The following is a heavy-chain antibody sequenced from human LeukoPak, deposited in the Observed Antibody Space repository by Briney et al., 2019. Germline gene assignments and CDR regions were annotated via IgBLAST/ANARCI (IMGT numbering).Heavy chain of an antibody. Sequence: GGSLRLSCAASGFSFSSYAMNWVRQAPGKGLEWVSGITGSGGTTYYADSVKGRFTISRDNSNDTLYLQMNSLRPDDTALYYCANEYGGHAPFDFWGQGTLVTVSS. V-gene: IGHV3-23*01. CDR1: GFSFSSYA. D-gene: IGHD1-26*01. CDR3: ANEYGGHAPFDF. CDR2: ITGSGGTT. J-gene: IGHJ4*02.